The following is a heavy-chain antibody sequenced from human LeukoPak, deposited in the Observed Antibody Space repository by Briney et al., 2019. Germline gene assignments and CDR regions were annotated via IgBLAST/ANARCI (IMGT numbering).Heavy chain of an antibody. D-gene: IGHD3-10*01. CDR1: GGSFSNYY. J-gene: IGHJ4*02. CDR2: IYYSEGT. V-gene: IGHV4-59*12. Sequence: PSETLSLTCIVSGGSFSNYYWSWIRQSPEKGLEWIGYIYYSEGTNYNPSLKSRVTISIDTSKNQISLKLSPVIAADTAVYYCARVSVHGYSDYWGQGTLVTVSS. CDR3: ARVSVHGYSDY.